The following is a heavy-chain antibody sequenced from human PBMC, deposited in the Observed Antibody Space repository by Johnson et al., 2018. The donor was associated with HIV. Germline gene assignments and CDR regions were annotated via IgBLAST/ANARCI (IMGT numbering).Heavy chain of an antibody. D-gene: IGHD6-13*01. CDR1: GFTFSSYA. CDR2: ISYDGSNK. J-gene: IGHJ3*02. Sequence: QMLLVESGGGVVQPGRSLRLSCAASGFTFSSYAMHWVRQAPAKGLAWVAVISYDGSNKYYAASVKGRFTLSRYNSKNTLYLHMNSLRAEDTAVYYCAREWIGHSSSWFGAFDIWGQGTMVTVSS. V-gene: IGHV3-30*04. CDR3: AREWIGHSSSWFGAFDI.